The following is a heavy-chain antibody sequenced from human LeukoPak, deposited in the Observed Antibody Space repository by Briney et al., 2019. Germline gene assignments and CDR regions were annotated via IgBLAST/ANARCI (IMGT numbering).Heavy chain of an antibody. J-gene: IGHJ1*01. CDR2: ISGSGGSA. Sequence: PGRSLRLSCAASGFTFDDYAMHWVRQAPGKGLEWVSGISGSGGSAYYADSVKGRFTISRDNSKNTLYLQMNSLRPEDTAVYYCARGGKIALAGTRSSQYFQHWGQGTLVTVSS. V-gene: IGHV3-23*01. CDR1: GFTFDDYA. CDR3: ARGGKIALAGTRSSQYFQH. D-gene: IGHD6-19*01.